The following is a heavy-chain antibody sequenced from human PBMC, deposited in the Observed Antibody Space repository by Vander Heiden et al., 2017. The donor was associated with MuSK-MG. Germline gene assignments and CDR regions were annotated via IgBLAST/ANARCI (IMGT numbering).Heavy chain of an antibody. J-gene: IGHJ4*02. Sequence: QLQLQESGPGLVKPSETLSLTCGVSGGSITSSSYYWGWIRQPPGRGLEWLGNIFYTGSTYQNPSRMRRVTMSVDTSKNQLALRLSSVKDAEQAVYYCARRPAASIAVDGRGFDYWGQGTLVNVSS. CDR2: IFYTGST. CDR3: ARRPAASIAVDGRGFDY. CDR1: GGSITSSSYY. V-gene: IGHV4-39*01. D-gene: IGHD6-19*01.